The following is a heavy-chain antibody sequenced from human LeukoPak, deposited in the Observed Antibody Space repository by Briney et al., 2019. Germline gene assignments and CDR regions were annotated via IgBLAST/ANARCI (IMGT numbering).Heavy chain of an antibody. CDR2: INHSGST. D-gene: IGHD5-18*01. CDR3: ARVRYSYGYIPFDY. J-gene: IGHJ4*02. CDR1: GGSFSGYY. V-gene: IGHV4-34*01. Sequence: KSSETLSLTCAVYGGSFSGYYWSWIRQPPGKGLEWIGEINHSGSTNYNPSLKSRVTISVDTSKNQFSLKLSSVTAADTAVYYCARVRYSYGYIPFDYWGQGTLVTVSS.